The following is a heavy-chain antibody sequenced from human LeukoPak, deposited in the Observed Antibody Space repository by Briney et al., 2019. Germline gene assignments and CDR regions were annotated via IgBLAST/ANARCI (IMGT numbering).Heavy chain of an antibody. J-gene: IGHJ4*02. Sequence: ASVKVSCKASGYTFTSYGISWVRQAPGQGLEWMGWISAYNGNTNYAQKLQGRVTMTTDTSTSTAYMELRSLRSDDTAVYYCARSSRYYYDSSGYGPFDYWGQGTLDTVSS. CDR3: ARSSRYYYDSSGYGPFDY. D-gene: IGHD3-22*01. CDR1: GYTFTSYG. V-gene: IGHV1-18*01. CDR2: ISAYNGNT.